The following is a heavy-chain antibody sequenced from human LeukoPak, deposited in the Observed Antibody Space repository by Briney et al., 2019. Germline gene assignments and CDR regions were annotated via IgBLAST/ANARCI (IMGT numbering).Heavy chain of an antibody. CDR3: AKGGLFRAELDY. D-gene: IGHD1-14*01. Sequence: PGGSLRLSCAASGFTFGSYWMHWVRQAPGKGLVWVSRINSDGSRTSYADSVKGRFTISRDNSKNTLYLEMNSLRAEDTAVYYCAKGGLFRAELDYWGQGTLVTVSS. CDR1: GFTFGSYW. V-gene: IGHV3-74*01. CDR2: INSDGSRT. J-gene: IGHJ4*02.